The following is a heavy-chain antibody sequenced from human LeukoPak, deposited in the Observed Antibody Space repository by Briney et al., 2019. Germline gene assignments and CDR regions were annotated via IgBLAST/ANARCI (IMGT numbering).Heavy chain of an antibody. V-gene: IGHV4-61*02. CDR3: ARFPNYYHSNHIQH. Sequence: SETLSLTCTVSADSISSGSYYWNWIRQPAGKGLEWIGRIYASGSPNYNPSLKSRVTISVDTSKNRFSLGLSSVTATDTAVYYCARFPNYYHSNHIQHWGQGTLVTVSS. CDR1: ADSISSGSYY. D-gene: IGHD3-22*01. CDR2: IYASGSP. J-gene: IGHJ1*01.